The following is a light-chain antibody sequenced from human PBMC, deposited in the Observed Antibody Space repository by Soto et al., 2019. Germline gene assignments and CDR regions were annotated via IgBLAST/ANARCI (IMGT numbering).Light chain of an antibody. Sequence: DIQMTQSPSSLSASVGDRVTITCRASQSISSYLNWYQHKPRKATNLLIYAPTTWPSGVPSRFSGRGPGTHFTLTISSLQPEALATYYCPQSYSTPRRFGQGTTADIK. CDR1: QSISSY. CDR2: APT. J-gene: IGKJ1*01. CDR3: PQSYSTPRR. V-gene: IGKV1-39*01.